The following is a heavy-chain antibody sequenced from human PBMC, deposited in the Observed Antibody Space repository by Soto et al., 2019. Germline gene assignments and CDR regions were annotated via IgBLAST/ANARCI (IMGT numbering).Heavy chain of an antibody. CDR2: ISAYSVDT. CDR1: GYRFETYA. V-gene: IGHV1-18*01. CDR3: ARGHGAIRGALDV. J-gene: IGHJ6*02. D-gene: IGHD1-26*01. Sequence: QVQLVKSGAEVKKPGASVTVSCKASGYRFETYAMTWVRQAPGQGLEWMGWISAYSVDTYSAQKFQDRLTMTKDTFTGTAYMELRSLTSDDTAVYYCARGHGAIRGALDVWGQGTTVTVSS.